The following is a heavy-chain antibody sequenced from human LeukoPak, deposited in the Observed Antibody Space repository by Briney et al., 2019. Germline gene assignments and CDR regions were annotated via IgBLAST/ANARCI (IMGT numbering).Heavy chain of an antibody. CDR2: TYYRSGWNN. V-gene: IGHV6-1*01. Sequence: SQTLSLTCAISGDSVSSNSAAWNWIRQSPSRGPEWLGRTYYRSGWNNDYAVSVKSRITINPDTSKNQFSLQLNSVTPEDTAVYYCARDVGSGWSSFDYWGQGTLVTVSS. CDR1: GDSVSSNSAA. D-gene: IGHD6-19*01. CDR3: ARDVGSGWSSFDY. J-gene: IGHJ4*02.